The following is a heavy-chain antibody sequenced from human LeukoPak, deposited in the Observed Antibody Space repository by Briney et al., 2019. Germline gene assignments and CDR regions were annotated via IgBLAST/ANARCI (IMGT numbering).Heavy chain of an antibody. CDR2: IYSDGST. CDR1: GFTVSTNY. Sequence: PGGSLRLSCAASGFTVSTNYMSWVRQAPGKGLEWVSVIYSDGSTYYADSVKGRFTISRDNSKNTLYLQMNSLRAADTAVYYCARDKGTSYLSSFDYWGQGTLVTVSS. J-gene: IGHJ4*02. CDR3: ARDKGTSYLSSFDY. V-gene: IGHV3-66*01. D-gene: IGHD6-6*01.